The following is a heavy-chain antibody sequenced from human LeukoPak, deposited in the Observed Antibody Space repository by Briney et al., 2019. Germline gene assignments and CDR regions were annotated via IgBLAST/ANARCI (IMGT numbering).Heavy chain of an antibody. CDR3: AREGRVTGYDFDC. CDR2: INSDGSSI. CDR1: GFTFSSYW. D-gene: IGHD5-12*01. J-gene: IGHJ4*02. V-gene: IGHV3-74*01. Sequence: GGSLRLSCAASGFTFSSYWMHWVRQAPGKGLVRVSRINSDGSSISYADSVKGRFTISRDNAKNTLYLQMNSLRVEDTAVYYCAREGRVTGYDFDCWGQGTLVTVSS.